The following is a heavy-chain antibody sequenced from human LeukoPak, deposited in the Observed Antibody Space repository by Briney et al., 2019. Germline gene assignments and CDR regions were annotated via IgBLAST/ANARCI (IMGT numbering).Heavy chain of an antibody. Sequence: PGGSLRLSCAASGFTFSSYGMHWVRQAPGKGLEWVAFIRYDGSNKYYADSVKGRFTISRDNSKNTLYLQMNSLRAEDTAVYYCARDHRLRIAVAGDFDYWGQGTLVTVSS. J-gene: IGHJ4*02. CDR3: ARDHRLRIAVAGDFDY. D-gene: IGHD6-19*01. V-gene: IGHV3-30*02. CDR1: GFTFSSYG. CDR2: IRYDGSNK.